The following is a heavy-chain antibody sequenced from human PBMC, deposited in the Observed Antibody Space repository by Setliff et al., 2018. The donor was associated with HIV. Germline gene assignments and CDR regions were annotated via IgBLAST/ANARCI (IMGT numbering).Heavy chain of an antibody. D-gene: IGHD2-15*01. V-gene: IGHV3-9*01. CDR3: ASLYCSGGSCYYYHALDV. J-gene: IGHJ6*02. Sequence: GGSLRLSCAASGFTFDDYAMHWVRQAPGKGLEWVSGISWNSGSIGYADSVKGRFTISRDNAKNSLYLQMNSLRGEDTAVYYCASLYCSGGSCYYYHALDVWGQGTTVTVSS. CDR2: ISWNSGSI. CDR1: GFTFDDYA.